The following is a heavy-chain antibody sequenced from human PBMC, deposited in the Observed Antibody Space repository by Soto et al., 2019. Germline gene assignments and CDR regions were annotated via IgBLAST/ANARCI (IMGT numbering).Heavy chain of an antibody. V-gene: IGHV5-51*01. CDR1: GYSFSLFW. J-gene: IGHJ4*02. CDR2: IYPADSDT. CDR3: ARLGYDSSEYAFDY. D-gene: IGHD3-22*01. Sequence: EVQLVQSGAEVKKPGESLKISCKGSGYSFSLFWIGWVRQMPGKGLEWMGVIYPADSDTRYSPSFEGQVTISADKSFSTVDLQWSSLKASDTAMYYCARLGYDSSEYAFDYWGQGTLVSVSS.